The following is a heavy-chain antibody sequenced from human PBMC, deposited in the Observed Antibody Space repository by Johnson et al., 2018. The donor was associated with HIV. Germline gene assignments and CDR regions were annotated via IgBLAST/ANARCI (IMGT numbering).Heavy chain of an antibody. CDR1: GFTLSDYY. CDR2: ISSSGSLT. J-gene: IGHJ3*02. D-gene: IGHD3-10*01. Sequence: QVHLVESGGGLVQPGGSLRLYCAASGFTLSDYYMSWIRQAPGKGLEWLSYISSSGSLTYYADSVEGRFTISRDSAKNSLYLQMNSLRAEDTAVYYCARGPTRFAAFDIWGQGTMVTVSS. V-gene: IGHV3-11*01. CDR3: ARGPTRFAAFDI.